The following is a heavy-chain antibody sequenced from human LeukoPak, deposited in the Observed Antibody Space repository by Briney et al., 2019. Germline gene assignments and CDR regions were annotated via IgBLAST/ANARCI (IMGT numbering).Heavy chain of an antibody. CDR2: IYYSGST. Sequence: SETLSLTCTVSGGSISSYYWSWIRQPPGKGLEWIGYIYYSGSTNYNPSLKSRVTISVDTSKNQFSLKLSSVTAADTAVYYCARHPTTVVTPTYYYYYMDVWGKGTTVTVSS. CDR1: GGSISSYY. V-gene: IGHV4-59*01. CDR3: ARHPTTVVTPTYYYYYMDV. D-gene: IGHD4-23*01. J-gene: IGHJ6*03.